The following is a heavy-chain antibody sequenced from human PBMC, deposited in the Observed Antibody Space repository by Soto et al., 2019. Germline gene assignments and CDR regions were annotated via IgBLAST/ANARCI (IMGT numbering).Heavy chain of an antibody. J-gene: IGHJ5*02. CDR2: IYTSGST. CDR3: ARAHDEKRITMIVVVIRRVSWFDP. V-gene: IGHV4-4*07. D-gene: IGHD3-22*01. Sequence: KASETLSLTCTVSGGSISSYYWSWIRQPAGKGLEWIGRIYTSGSTNYNPSLKSRVTMSVDTSKNQFSLKLSSVTAADTAVYYCARAHDEKRITMIVVVIRRVSWFDPWGQGTLVTVSS. CDR1: GGSISSYY.